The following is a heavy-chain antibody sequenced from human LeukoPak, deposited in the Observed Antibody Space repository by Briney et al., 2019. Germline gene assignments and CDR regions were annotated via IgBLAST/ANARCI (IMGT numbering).Heavy chain of an antibody. CDR1: VGTFSIYA. V-gene: IGHV1-69*13. CDR2: IIPHFGTA. D-gene: IGHD3-10*01. J-gene: IGHJ3*02. CDR3: AIVCRITMGVRGAGAFDI. Sequence: SSVKVSRKASVGTFSIYAIIWVRQPPAQGLEGMGGIIPHFGTAKYAQKFQGRVPITEDESPNTPYMALSSTRSQETAVYYCAIVCRITMGVRGAGAFDIWGQETMVTVSS.